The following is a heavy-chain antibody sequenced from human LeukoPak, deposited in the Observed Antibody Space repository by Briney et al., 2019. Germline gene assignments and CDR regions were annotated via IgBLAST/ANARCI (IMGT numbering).Heavy chain of an antibody. V-gene: IGHV1-18*01. CDR3: ARADPFGGDV. J-gene: IGHJ4*02. CDR2: ISAYNGNT. Sequence: ASVRVSCKASGYTFTSYDINWVRQATGQGLEWMGWISAYNGNTNYAQKLQGRVTMTTDTSTSTAYMELRSLRSDDTAVYYCARADPFGGDVWGQGTLVTVSS. D-gene: IGHD2-21*01. CDR1: GYTFTSYD.